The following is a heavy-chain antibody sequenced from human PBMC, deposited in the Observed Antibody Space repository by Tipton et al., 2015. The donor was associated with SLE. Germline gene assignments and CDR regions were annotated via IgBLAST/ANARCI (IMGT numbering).Heavy chain of an antibody. Sequence: PGLVKPSETLSLTCTVSGGSISSGSYYWSWIRQPAGKGLEWIGRIYTSGSTNYNPSLKSRVSISVDKSKNQFSLKLSSVTAADTAVYYCAREGPRGATDCWGQGTLVTVSS. V-gene: IGHV4-61*02. D-gene: IGHD3-16*01. CDR1: GGSISSGSYY. J-gene: IGHJ4*02. CDR2: IYTSGST. CDR3: AREGPRGATDC.